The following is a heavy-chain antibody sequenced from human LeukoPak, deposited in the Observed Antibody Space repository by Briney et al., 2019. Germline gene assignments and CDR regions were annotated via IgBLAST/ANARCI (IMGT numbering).Heavy chain of an antibody. V-gene: IGHV3-15*07. CDR3: TTATYGSGSWYYFDY. Sequence: GGSLRLSCAASGFTFSNAWMNWVRQAPGKGLEWVGRIRSKTDGGTTDYAAPVKGRFTISRDDTKNTLYLQMNSLKTEDTAVYYCTTATYGSGSWYYFDYWGQGTLVTVSS. J-gene: IGHJ4*02. D-gene: IGHD3-10*01. CDR2: IRSKTDGGTT. CDR1: GFTFSNAW.